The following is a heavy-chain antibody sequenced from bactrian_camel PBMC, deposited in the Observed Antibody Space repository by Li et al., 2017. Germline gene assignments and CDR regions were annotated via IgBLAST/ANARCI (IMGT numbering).Heavy chain of an antibody. CDR1: GYTFDGPS. V-gene: IGHV3S66*01. J-gene: IGHJ4*01. CDR2: IYTPGGTT. Sequence: VQLVESGGGSVQAGGSLSLSCTAEGYTFDGPSMGWFRQAPGKEREAVAFIYTPGGTTDYADAVKGRFTISHDNAKNSVDLQMNSLKPDDTAVYYCAATGQMLSVAGCRTQGTQVTVS. D-gene: IGHD1*01.